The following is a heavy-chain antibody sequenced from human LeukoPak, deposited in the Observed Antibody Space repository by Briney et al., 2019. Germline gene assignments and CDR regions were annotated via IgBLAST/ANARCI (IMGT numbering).Heavy chain of an antibody. Sequence: GGSLRLSCAASGFTFSSYAMHWVRQAPGKGLEWVAVISYDGSNKYYADSVKGRFTISRDNSKNTLYLQMNSLRAEDTAVYYCASTGYSSSWYFDYYGMDVWGQGTTVTVSS. V-gene: IGHV3-30-3*01. D-gene: IGHD6-13*01. CDR1: GFTFSSYA. CDR2: ISYDGSNK. J-gene: IGHJ6*02. CDR3: ASTGYSSSWYFDYYGMDV.